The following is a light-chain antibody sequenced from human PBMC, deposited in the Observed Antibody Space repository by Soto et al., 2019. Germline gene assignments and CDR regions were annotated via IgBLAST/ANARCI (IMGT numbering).Light chain of an antibody. CDR1: QSVSSN. J-gene: IGKJ4*01. Sequence: EIMMTQSPATLSVFPGERATLSCRASQSVSSNLAWYQQKPGQAPRLLISGSSTRATGIPARFSGSGSGTEFTLTIGSRQSEDFAVYYGNQYINGPLPFGGGTRWRSN. CDR2: GSS. CDR3: NQYINGPLP. V-gene: IGKV3-15*01.